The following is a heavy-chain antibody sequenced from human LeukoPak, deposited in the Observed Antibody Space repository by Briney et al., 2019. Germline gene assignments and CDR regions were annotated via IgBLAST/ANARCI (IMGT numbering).Heavy chain of an antibody. CDR1: GYGFSSYW. J-gene: IGHJ5*02. Sequence: AGESLKIFCLGSGYGFSSYWIDWVRQMPGKGLEWMGVIFPHDSDTTYSPSFQGQISFSADRSINTAYLQWHSLKASDTAIYYCARRPAGRAGFDPWGQGTLVIVS. V-gene: IGHV5-51*01. CDR3: ARRPAGRAGFDP. CDR2: IFPHDSDT. D-gene: IGHD6-13*01.